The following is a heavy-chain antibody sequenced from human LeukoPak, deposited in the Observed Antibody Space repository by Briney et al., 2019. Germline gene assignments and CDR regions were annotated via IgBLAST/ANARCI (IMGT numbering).Heavy chain of an antibody. CDR2: ISGSGGST. CDR3: AKDSITMIVPRDY. J-gene: IGHJ4*02. D-gene: IGHD3-22*01. V-gene: IGHV3-23*01. CDR1: GFTFSSDA. Sequence: GGSLRLSCAASGFTFSSDAMSWVRQAPGKGLEWVSAISGSGGSTYYADSVKGRFTISRDNSKNTLYLQMNSLRAEDTALYYCAKDSITMIVPRDYWGQGTLVTVSS.